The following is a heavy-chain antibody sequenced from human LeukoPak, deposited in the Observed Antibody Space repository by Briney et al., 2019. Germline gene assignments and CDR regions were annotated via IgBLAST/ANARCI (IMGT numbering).Heavy chain of an antibody. J-gene: IGHJ4*02. D-gene: IGHD3-3*01. CDR2: IYWDDDK. CDR3: ARMAGPGSGDY. CDR1: GFSLSTRGVG. V-gene: IGHV2-5*02. Sequence: SGPTLVKPTQTLTLTCTFSGFSLSTRGVGVGWIRQPPGKALEWLALIYWDDDKRYSPSLKSRLTITKDTSKNQVVLTMTSMDPVDTATYYCARMAGPGSGDYWGQGTLVTVSS.